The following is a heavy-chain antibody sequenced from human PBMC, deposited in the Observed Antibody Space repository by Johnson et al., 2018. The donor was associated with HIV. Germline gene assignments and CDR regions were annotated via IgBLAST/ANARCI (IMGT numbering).Heavy chain of an antibody. D-gene: IGHD2-15*01. Sequence: VQLVESGGGLVQPGGSLRLSCAASGFTFSSYDMYWVRQATGKGLEWVSGIGTAGDTYYPGSVKGRFTISRENAKNSLYLQMNSLRAGDTAVYYWSMGGFFRWGYCMFYILGQRAMVT. J-gene: IGHJ3*02. CDR1: GFTFSSYD. CDR2: IGTAGDT. V-gene: IGHV3-13*01. CDR3: SMGGFFRWGYCMFYI.